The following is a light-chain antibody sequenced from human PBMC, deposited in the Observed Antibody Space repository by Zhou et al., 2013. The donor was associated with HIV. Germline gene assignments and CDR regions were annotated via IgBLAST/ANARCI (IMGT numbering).Light chain of an antibody. V-gene: IGLV2-8*01. CDR3: CSFAGANTLYV. CDR1: SSDIGGYDF. CDR2: DVT. Sequence: QSALTQPPSASGSPGQSVTISCTGTSSDIGGYDFVSWYQQHPGKAPKLLIFDVTKRPSGVSNRFSGSKSGNTASLTISGLQAEDEADYFCCSFAGANTLYVFGSGTKVTVL. J-gene: IGLJ1*01.